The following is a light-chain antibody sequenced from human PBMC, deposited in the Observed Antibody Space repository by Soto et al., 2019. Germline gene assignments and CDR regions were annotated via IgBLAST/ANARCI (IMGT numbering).Light chain of an antibody. CDR1: QSVLYNSNDKNY. V-gene: IGKV4-1*01. J-gene: IGKJ2*01. Sequence: DIVMTKSPDSLAVSLGERATINCKSSQSVLYNSNDKNYLAWYQQKPGQPPKLLIYWASTRESGVPDRFSGSGSRTDFTLTISSLQAEDVAVYYCQQYYSTPQTFGQGTKLEIK. CDR2: WAS. CDR3: QQYYSTPQT.